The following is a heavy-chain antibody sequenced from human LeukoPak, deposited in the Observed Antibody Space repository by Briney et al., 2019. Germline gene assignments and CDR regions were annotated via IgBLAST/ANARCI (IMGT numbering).Heavy chain of an antibody. V-gene: IGHV4-39*01. CDR2: IYYSGST. D-gene: IGHD2-15*01. CDR3: ARGNSDGKREDY. CDR1: GGSISSSSYY. J-gene: IGHJ4*02. Sequence: SETLSLTCTVSGGSISSSSYYWGWIRQPPGKGLEWIGSIYYSGSTYYNPSLKSRVTISVDTSKNQFSLKLSSVTAADTAVYYCARGNSDGKREDYWGPGTLLTVSS.